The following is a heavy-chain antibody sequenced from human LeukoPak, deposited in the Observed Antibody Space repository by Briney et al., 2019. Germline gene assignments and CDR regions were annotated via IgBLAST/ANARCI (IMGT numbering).Heavy chain of an antibody. V-gene: IGHV3-9*01. CDR3: AKEGRRDGLQFDY. D-gene: IGHD5-24*01. CDR1: GFTFDDYA. J-gene: IGHJ4*02. Sequence: PGGSLRLSCAASGFTFDDYAMHWVRQAPGKGLEWVSGISWNSGSIGYADSVKGRFTISRDNAKNSLYLQMNSLRAEDTALYYCAKEGRRDGLQFDYWDQGTLVTVSS. CDR2: ISWNSGSI.